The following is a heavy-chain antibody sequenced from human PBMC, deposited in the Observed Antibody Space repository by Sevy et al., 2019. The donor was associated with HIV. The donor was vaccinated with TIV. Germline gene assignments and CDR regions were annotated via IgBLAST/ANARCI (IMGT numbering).Heavy chain of an antibody. V-gene: IGHV3-13*01. CDR1: GFTFSSYD. J-gene: IGHJ6*02. Sequence: GGSLRLSCGASGFTFSSYDMRWVRQAAGKGLEWVSGIGSGGDAYYPGSVKGRFTISRENAKNSLYLQMNSLRAGDTAVYYCARSGGYSDYGMDVWGQGTTVTVSS. CDR3: ARSGGYSDYGMDV. D-gene: IGHD5-12*01. CDR2: IGSGGDA.